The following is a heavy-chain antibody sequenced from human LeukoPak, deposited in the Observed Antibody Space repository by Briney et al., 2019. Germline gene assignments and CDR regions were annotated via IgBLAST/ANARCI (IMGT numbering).Heavy chain of an antibody. CDR2: INSDGSGT. J-gene: IGHJ2*01. CDR1: GFTFKNFW. V-gene: IGHV3-74*01. CDR3: ASGFPVAAADWYFDL. D-gene: IGHD2-21*01. Sequence: GGSLRLSCAASGFTFKNFWMHWVRQAPGKGLVWVSRINSDGSGTSCADSVKGRFTISRDNAKNTLYLQMTSLRVEDTAVYYCASGFPVAAADWYFDLWGRGTLVTVSS.